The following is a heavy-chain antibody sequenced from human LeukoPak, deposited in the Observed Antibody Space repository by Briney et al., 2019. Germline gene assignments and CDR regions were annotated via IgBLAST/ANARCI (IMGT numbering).Heavy chain of an antibody. Sequence: ASVKVSCKVSGYTLTQLSVHWVRQAPGQGLEWMGGFDVEDGEIIYAQKFQGRVTVTEDTSTDTAYMELSSLRSEDTAVYYCATNRQIMILGVVIMPAFDIWGQGTMVTVSS. CDR2: FDVEDGEI. CDR3: ATNRQIMILGVVIMPAFDI. J-gene: IGHJ3*02. D-gene: IGHD3-3*01. CDR1: GYTLTQLS. V-gene: IGHV1-24*01.